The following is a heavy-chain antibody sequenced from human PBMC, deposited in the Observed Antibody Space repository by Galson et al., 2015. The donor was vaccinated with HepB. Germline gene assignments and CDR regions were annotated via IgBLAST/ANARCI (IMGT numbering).Heavy chain of an antibody. Sequence: TLSLTCTVSGGSISSGDYYWSWIRQPPGKGLEWIGYIYYSGSTYYNPSLKSRVTISVDTSKNQFSLKLSSVTAADTAVYYCASFASSSWYKGTDQSAFDIWGQGTMVTVSS. V-gene: IGHV4-30-4*01. D-gene: IGHD6-13*01. CDR1: GGSISSGDYY. J-gene: IGHJ3*02. CDR3: ASFASSSWYKGTDQSAFDI. CDR2: IYYSGST.